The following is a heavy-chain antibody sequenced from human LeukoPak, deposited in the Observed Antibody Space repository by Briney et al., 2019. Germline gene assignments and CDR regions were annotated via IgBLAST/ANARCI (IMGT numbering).Heavy chain of an antibody. Sequence: ASVKVSCKASGYTFTSYGISWVRQAPGQGLEWMGWISAYNGNTNYAQKPQGRVTMTTDTSTSTAYMELRSLRSDDTAVYYCARGIAVAGTGYFDYWGQGTLVTVSS. CDR3: ARGIAVAGTGYFDY. CDR1: GYTFTSYG. D-gene: IGHD6-19*01. J-gene: IGHJ4*02. CDR2: ISAYNGNT. V-gene: IGHV1-18*01.